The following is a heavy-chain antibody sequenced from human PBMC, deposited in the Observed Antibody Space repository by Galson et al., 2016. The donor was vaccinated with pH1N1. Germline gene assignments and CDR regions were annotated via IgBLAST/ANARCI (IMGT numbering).Heavy chain of an antibody. V-gene: IGHV3-23*01. CDR2: ISGSGATT. D-gene: IGHD6-6*01. CDR1: GFTFSSYA. J-gene: IGHJ5*02. CDR3: SSGKPRIPARLTLFYP. Sequence: SLRLSCAVSGFTFSSYAMNWARQAPGKGLEWVSGISGSGATTYYADSVKGRFTISRDNSKNMLYLQMNILSVEDTALYYWSSGKPRIPARLTLFYPRGQGTLVTVSS.